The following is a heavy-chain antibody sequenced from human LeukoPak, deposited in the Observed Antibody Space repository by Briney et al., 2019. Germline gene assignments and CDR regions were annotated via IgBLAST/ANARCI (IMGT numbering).Heavy chain of an antibody. CDR3: AKSSSRQYYDSSGYSDY. CDR1: GYTFTSYD. D-gene: IGHD3-22*01. Sequence: ASVKVSCKASGYTFTSYDINWVRQATGQGLEWMGWMNPNSGNTGYAQKFQGRVTMTRNTSISTAYMELSSLRSEDTAVYYCAKSSSRQYYDSSGYSDYWGQGTLVTVSS. CDR2: MNPNSGNT. V-gene: IGHV1-8*01. J-gene: IGHJ4*02.